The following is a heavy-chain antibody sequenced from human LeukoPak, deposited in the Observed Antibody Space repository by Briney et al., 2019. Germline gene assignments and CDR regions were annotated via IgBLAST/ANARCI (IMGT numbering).Heavy chain of an antibody. V-gene: IGHV3-30*04. CDR3: ARDLEFDY. Sequence: GSLRPPCPASGFTFSSYAMHWVPQAPGKGLEWVAVISYDGSNKNYADSVKGRFTISRDNSKNTLYLQMNSLRAEDTAVYYCARDLEFDYWGQGTLVTVSS. J-gene: IGHJ4*02. D-gene: IGHD5-24*01. CDR1: GFTFSSYA. CDR2: ISYDGSNK.